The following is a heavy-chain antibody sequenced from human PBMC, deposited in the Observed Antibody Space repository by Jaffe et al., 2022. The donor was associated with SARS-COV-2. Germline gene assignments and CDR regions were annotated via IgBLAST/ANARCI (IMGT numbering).Heavy chain of an antibody. D-gene: IGHD2-2*01. Sequence: QVQLVESGGGVVQPGRSLRLSCTASGFSFSSHGMHWVRQAPGKGLEWVAVISHDGSQKYYADSVKGRCTISRDNSKNTLYLQLNSLRNEDTAVYYCATDDARRGLDVWGQGTTVTVS. CDR1: GFSFSSHG. V-gene: IGHV3-30*03. CDR3: ATDDARRGLDV. J-gene: IGHJ6*02. CDR2: ISHDGSQK.